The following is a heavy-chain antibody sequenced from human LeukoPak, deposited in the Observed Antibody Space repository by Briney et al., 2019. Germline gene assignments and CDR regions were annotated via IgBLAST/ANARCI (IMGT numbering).Heavy chain of an antibody. D-gene: IGHD6-13*01. CDR1: AFTVSSSY. Sequence: PGRSLRPSCAPSAFTVSSSYTSWVRHPPGTGLERVSIISSASTTYYGASVKGRFTISRDNSKNTVYLQVNSLRDEDTAVYYCARDLEAANTYYFDYWGQGTMVTVSS. CDR3: ARDLEAANTYYFDY. CDR2: ISSASTT. V-gene: IGHV3-66*01. J-gene: IGHJ4*02.